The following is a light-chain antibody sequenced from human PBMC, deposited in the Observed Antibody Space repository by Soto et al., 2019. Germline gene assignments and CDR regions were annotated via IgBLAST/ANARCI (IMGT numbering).Light chain of an antibody. CDR2: QAS. Sequence: DIQMTQSPSTLSASVGDRVTITCRASRSISNWLAWYQQKPGTAPKLLIHQASSLESGVPSRFSGSGSGTEFTLTISSVQPYDFATYYCQHYNTYSWFTFGPGTKVDIK. CDR3: QHYNTYSWFT. CDR1: RSISNW. J-gene: IGKJ3*01. V-gene: IGKV1-5*03.